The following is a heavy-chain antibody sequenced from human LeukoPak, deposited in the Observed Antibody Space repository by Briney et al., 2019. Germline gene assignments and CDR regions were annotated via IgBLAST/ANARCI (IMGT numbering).Heavy chain of an antibody. Sequence: ASVKVSCKASGGTFSSYAISWVRQAPGQGLGWMGGIIPIFGTANYAQKFQGRVTITTDESTSTAYMELSSLRSEDTAVYYCARGYYYDSSGYFAYWGQGTLVTVSS. CDR2: IIPIFGTA. J-gene: IGHJ4*02. D-gene: IGHD3-22*01. V-gene: IGHV1-69*05. CDR1: GGTFSSYA. CDR3: ARGYYYDSSGYFAY.